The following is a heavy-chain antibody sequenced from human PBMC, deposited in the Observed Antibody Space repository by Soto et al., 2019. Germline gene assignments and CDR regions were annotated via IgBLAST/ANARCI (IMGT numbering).Heavy chain of an antibody. CDR1: GFTCRSYW. J-gene: IGHJ6*03. Sequence: PVGSLRLSCAASGFTCRSYWIHWVLQAPGKGLVWVSRLNSDGSSTSYADSVKGRFTISRDNAKNTLYLQMNSLRADDTAVYYCPRERGYIPMDVWGKGTTVTVSS. D-gene: IGHD6-13*01. CDR2: LNSDGSST. CDR3: PRERGYIPMDV. V-gene: IGHV3-74*01.